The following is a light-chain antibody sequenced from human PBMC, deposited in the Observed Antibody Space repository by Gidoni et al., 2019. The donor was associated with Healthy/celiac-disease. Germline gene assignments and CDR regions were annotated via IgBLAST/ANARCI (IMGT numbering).Light chain of an antibody. CDR3: MQALQTPYT. J-gene: IGKJ2*01. CDR2: LGS. Sequence: IVMTQPPLSLPVTPGEPASISCRSSQSLLHSNGYNYLDWYLQKPGQSPQLLIYLGSDRASGVPDRFSGSGSGTDFTLKISRVEAEDVGVYYCMQALQTPYTFGQGTKLGIK. CDR1: QSLLHSNGYNY. V-gene: IGKV2-28*01.